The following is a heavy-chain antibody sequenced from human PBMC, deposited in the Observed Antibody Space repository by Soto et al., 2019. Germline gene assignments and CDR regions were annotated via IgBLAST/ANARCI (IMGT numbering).Heavy chain of an antibody. Sequence: QVQLVESGGGVVQPGRSLGLSCAASGFTFRTYAMHWVRQAPGKGLEWVAVISNDGNDKHSADTVKGRFTISRDNSKNTLYLQMNSLRDEDTAVYYCARPGPDYASSWWAFDYWGQGTLVTVSS. CDR2: ISNDGNDK. D-gene: IGHD4-17*01. J-gene: IGHJ4*02. CDR3: ARPGPDYASSWWAFDY. CDR1: GFTFRTYA. V-gene: IGHV3-30*03.